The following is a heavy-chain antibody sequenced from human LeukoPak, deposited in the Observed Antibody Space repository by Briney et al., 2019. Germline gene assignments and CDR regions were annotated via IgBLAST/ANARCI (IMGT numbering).Heavy chain of an antibody. V-gene: IGHV3-23*01. CDR1: GITLSNYG. J-gene: IGHJ4*02. Sequence: GGSLRLSCAVSGITLSNYGMSWVREAPGKGLEWVAGISDSGGSTNYADSLKGRYTISRDSPKNTLYLQMPSLRGEDTAVYFCAKRGVVIRVILVGFHKEAYYFDSWGQGALVTVSS. D-gene: IGHD3-22*01. CDR2: ISDSGGST. CDR3: AKRGVVIRVILVGFHKEAYYFDS.